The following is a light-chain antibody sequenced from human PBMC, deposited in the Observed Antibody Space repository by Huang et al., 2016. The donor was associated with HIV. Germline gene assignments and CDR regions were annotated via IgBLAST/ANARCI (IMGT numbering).Light chain of an antibody. V-gene: IGKV3-15*01. CDR3: QQYDDWPPWT. J-gene: IGKJ1*01. CDR2: DAY. CDR1: QNITR. Sequence: EIVMTQSPATLSVSPGERATLSCRASQNITRLAWYQHKPGQAPRLLIYDAYSRATGVPARFSGGGAGTDFTLTVSSLQSEDFALYYCQQYDDWPPWTFGQGTQVDIK.